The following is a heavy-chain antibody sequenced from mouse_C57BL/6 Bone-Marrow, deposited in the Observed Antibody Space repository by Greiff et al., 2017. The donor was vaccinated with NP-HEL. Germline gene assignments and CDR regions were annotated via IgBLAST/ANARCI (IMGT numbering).Heavy chain of an antibody. D-gene: IGHD1-1*01. CDR2: ILPGSGST. CDR1: GYTFTGYW. V-gene: IGHV1-9*01. CDR3: ARWVNYYGSSYWYFEV. J-gene: IGHJ1*03. Sequence: QVQLQQSGAELMKPGASVKLSCKATGYTFTGYWIEWVKQRPGHGLEWIGEILPGSGSTNYNEKFKGKATFTADTSSNTAYMQLSSLTTEDSAIYYCARWVNYYGSSYWYFEVWGTGATVTVAS.